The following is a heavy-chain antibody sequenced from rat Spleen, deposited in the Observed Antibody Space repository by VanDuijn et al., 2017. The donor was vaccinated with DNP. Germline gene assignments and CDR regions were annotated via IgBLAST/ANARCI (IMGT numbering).Heavy chain of an antibody. J-gene: IGHJ4*01. D-gene: IGHD1-4*01. V-gene: IGHV5S23*01. Sequence: EVQLVESGGGLVQPGNSLKLSCAASGFTFSGYAMAWVRQAPTKGLEWVTSISPSGGGTYYRDSVKGRFTISRDNADHTLYLQMDSLRSEDTATYLCARVGGITLFFYAMDAWGQGTSVIVSS. CDR2: ISPSGGGT. CDR1: GFTFSGYA. CDR3: ARVGGITLFFYAMDA.